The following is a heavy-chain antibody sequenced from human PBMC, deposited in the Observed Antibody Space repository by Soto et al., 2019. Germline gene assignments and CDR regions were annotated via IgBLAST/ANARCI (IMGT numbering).Heavy chain of an antibody. V-gene: IGHV5-51*01. CDR2: IYPGDSDS. CDR1: GYLFSDSL. J-gene: IGHJ4*02. D-gene: IGHD6-19*01. Sequence: GEYLKISCTVSGYLFSDSLIACVRQMPGKGLEWMGIIYPGDSDSRYSPSFQGQVSISADKSINTAYLQWSSLKASDTAMYYCARHDAYSSSDFWGQGTLGNVAS. CDR3: ARHDAYSSSDF.